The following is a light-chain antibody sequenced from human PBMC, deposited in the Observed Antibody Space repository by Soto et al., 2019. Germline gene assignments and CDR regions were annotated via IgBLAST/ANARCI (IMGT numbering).Light chain of an antibody. CDR2: TAS. Sequence: IQMTQSPSSVSASVGNTVTISCRASQNIGTRLAWYRQKPGKGPKLLISTASTLQSGVPARFGGSGSGTDFTLTISGLNPEDFATYYCQQGYSFPLTFGGGTKVEIK. J-gene: IGKJ4*01. CDR3: QQGYSFPLT. V-gene: IGKV1-12*01. CDR1: QNIGTR.